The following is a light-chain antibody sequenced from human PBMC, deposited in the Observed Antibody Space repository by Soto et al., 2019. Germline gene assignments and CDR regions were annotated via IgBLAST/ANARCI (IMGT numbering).Light chain of an antibody. CDR3: QSYDSSNPALWV. V-gene: IGLV6-57*01. J-gene: IGLJ3*02. CDR1: SGSIASNY. Sequence: NFMLTQPHSVSESPGKTVTISCTRSSGSIASNYVQWYQQRPGSSPTTVIYEDNQRPSGVPDRFSGSIDSSSNSASLTISGLKTEDEADYYCQSYDSSNPALWVFGGGTKLTVL. CDR2: EDN.